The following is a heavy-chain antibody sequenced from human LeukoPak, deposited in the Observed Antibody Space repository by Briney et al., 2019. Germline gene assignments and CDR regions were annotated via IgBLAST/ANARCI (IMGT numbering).Heavy chain of an antibody. V-gene: IGHV7-4-1*02. CDR2: INTNTGNP. CDR3: ARLYGSGSYYTWFDP. J-gene: IGHJ5*02. Sequence: GASVKVSCKASGYTFTSYGISWVRQAPGQGLEWMGWINTNTGNPTYAQGFTGRFVFSLDTSVSTAYLQISSLKAEDTAVYYCARLYGSGSYYTWFDPWGQGTQVTVSS. CDR1: GYTFTSYG. D-gene: IGHD3-10*01.